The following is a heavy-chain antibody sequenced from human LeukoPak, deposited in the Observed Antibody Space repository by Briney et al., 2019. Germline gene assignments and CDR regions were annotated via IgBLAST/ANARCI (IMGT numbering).Heavy chain of an antibody. D-gene: IGHD2-15*01. Sequence: SGALALTWSGSGGSISSRPYYWGRIRQPPGDGLEWIGDIYYIGNTYYNPSLKSRVTISVETSKNQFSLTLSSVTAADTAVYYCARQGGPYNWFHPWGQGTLLTVPS. CDR1: GGSISSRPYY. CDR3: ARQGGPYNWFHP. V-gene: IGHV4-39*01. CDR2: IYYIGNT. J-gene: IGHJ5*02.